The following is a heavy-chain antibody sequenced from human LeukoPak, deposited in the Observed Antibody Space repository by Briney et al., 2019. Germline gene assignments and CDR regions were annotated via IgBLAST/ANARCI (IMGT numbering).Heavy chain of an antibody. CDR2: IYYSGRT. Sequence: PSETLSLTCTVSGGSISSFYWSWVRQPPGKGLEWIGCIYYSGRTNYSPSLKSRVTMSVDTSKNQFSLKLSSVTAADTAVYYCASSPVWSGDPMGYFDYWGQGTLVTVS. V-gene: IGHV4-59*01. D-gene: IGHD3-10*01. CDR3: ASSPVWSGDPMGYFDY. J-gene: IGHJ4*02. CDR1: GGSISSFY.